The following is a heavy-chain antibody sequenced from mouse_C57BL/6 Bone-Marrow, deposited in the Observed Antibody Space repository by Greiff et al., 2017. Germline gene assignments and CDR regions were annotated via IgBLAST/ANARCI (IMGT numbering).Heavy chain of an antibody. Sequence: EVQVVESGGGLVQPGGSRKLSCAASGFTFSSFGMHWVRQAPEKGLEWVAYISSGSSTIYYADTVKGRFTISRDNPKNTLFLQMTSLRSEDTAMYYCARGGFYYFDYWGKGTTLTVSS. CDR3: ARGGFYYFDY. CDR1: GFTFSSFG. J-gene: IGHJ2*01. V-gene: IGHV5-17*02. CDR2: ISSGSSTI.